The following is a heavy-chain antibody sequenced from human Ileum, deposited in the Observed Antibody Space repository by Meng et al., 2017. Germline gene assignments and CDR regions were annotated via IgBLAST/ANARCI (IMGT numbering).Heavy chain of an antibody. CDR1: GGTFNTYG. D-gene: IGHD2-21*02. CDR3: ARGAVVATTYYFDS. CDR2: IIPIFDTP. J-gene: IGHJ4*02. V-gene: IGHV1-69*01. Sequence: QVQLVQSGAEVKKPWASVKVSCKVSGGTFNTYGISWVRQAPGQGLGWMGGIIPIFDTPTYAQKFQDRVTITADASTSTTYMELNGLMSEDTALYYCARGAVVATTYYFDSWGQGTLVTVSS.